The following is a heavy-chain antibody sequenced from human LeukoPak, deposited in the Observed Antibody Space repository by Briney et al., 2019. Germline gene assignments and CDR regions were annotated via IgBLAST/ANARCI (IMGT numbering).Heavy chain of an antibody. J-gene: IGHJ6*04. CDR2: IYQTTT. CDR3: ARNFPGRTEDV. D-gene: IGHD1-14*01. CDR1: GDSMSSYF. V-gene: IGHV4-59*01. Sequence: PSETLSLTCTVSGDSMSSYFWTWVRQFPGKGLEWVGYIYQTTTTYNPSLKGRATISADMSQNQLSLKVTSVTAADTAVYYCARNFPGRTEDVWGKGTTVIVSP.